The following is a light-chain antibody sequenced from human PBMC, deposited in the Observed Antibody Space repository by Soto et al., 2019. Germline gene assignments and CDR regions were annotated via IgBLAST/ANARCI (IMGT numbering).Light chain of an antibody. V-gene: IGKV3-20*01. CDR2: GAY. Sequence: EIVLTQSPGTLSLSPGERATLSCRASQSVSSSYLAWYQQKPGQAPRLLIYGAYSRATGIPDRFSGSGSGTDFTLTISRLEPEDFGVYYCQQYGSSPPLTFGGGTKVEIK. CDR3: QQYGSSPPLT. J-gene: IGKJ4*01. CDR1: QSVSSSY.